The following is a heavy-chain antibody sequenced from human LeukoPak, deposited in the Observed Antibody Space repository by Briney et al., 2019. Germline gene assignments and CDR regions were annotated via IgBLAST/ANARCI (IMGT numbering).Heavy chain of an antibody. CDR2: IYHSGST. Sequence: PSETLSLTCTVSGFSISSGYYWGWIRQPPGKGLEWIGSIYHSGSTYYNPSLKSRVTISVDTSKNQFSLKLSSVTAADTAVYYCARVSRAARPATNWFDPWGQGTLVTVSS. CDR3: ARVSRAARPATNWFDP. V-gene: IGHV4-38-2*02. CDR1: GFSISSGYY. J-gene: IGHJ5*02. D-gene: IGHD6-6*01.